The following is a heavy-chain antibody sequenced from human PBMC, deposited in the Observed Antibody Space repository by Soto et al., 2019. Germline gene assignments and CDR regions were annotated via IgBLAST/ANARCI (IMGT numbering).Heavy chain of an antibody. V-gene: IGHV4-31*03. CDR3: VRALRHTAMVQPWFDP. Sequence: SQTRSLTCTVAGASVISGAYYWGWVLQQAGKDEVWIVYNYESGYTDYKRSMESRLTMSLDRCNNQFSLGLTSVTAADPAVYYCVRALRHTAMVQPWFDPWGQGTLVTVSS. CDR2: NYESGYT. CDR1: GASVISGAYY. D-gene: IGHD5-18*01. J-gene: IGHJ5*02.